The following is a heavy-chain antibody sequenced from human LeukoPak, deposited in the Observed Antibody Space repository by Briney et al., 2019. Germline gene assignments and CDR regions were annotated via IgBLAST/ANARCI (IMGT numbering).Heavy chain of an antibody. CDR1: GGTFSSYA. J-gene: IGHJ4*02. Sequence: ASVKVSCKASGGTFSSYAISWVRQAPGQGLEWRGGIIPIFGTANYAQKFQGRVTITADESTSTAYMELSSLRSEDTAVYYCARGGRDGYNFLFDYWGQGTLVTVSS. CDR2: IIPIFGTA. D-gene: IGHD5-24*01. CDR3: ARGGRDGYNFLFDY. V-gene: IGHV1-69*13.